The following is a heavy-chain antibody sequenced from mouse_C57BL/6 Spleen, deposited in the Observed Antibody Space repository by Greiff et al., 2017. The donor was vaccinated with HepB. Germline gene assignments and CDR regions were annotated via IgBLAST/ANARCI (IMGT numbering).Heavy chain of an antibody. V-gene: IGHV14-2*01. Sequence: EVMLVESGAELVKPGASVKLSCTASGFNIKDYYMHWVKQRTEQGLEWIGRIDPEDGETKYATKFQGKATITADTSSSTAYLQLSSLTSEDTAVYYCARWSTTDFDYWGQGTTLTVSS. J-gene: IGHJ2*01. CDR2: IDPEDGET. CDR1: GFNIKDYY. CDR3: ARWSTTDFDY. D-gene: IGHD1-1*01.